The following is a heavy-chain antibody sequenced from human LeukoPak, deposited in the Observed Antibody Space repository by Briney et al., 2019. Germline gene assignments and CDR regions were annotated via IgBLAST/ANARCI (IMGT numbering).Heavy chain of an antibody. CDR2: IYYSGST. CDR3: ARLVAVAGTYFDY. CDR1: GGSISSYY. J-gene: IGHJ4*02. Sequence: SETLSLTCTVSGGSISSYYWSWVRQPPGKGREWIGYIYYSGSTNYNPSLKSRVTISVDTSKNQFSLKLSSVTAADTAVYYCARLVAVAGTYFDYWGQGTLVTVSS. V-gene: IGHV4-59*08. D-gene: IGHD6-19*01.